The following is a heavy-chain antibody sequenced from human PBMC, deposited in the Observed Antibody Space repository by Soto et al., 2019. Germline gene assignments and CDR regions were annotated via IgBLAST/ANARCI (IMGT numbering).Heavy chain of an antibody. CDR2: IYYNGTT. J-gene: IGHJ4*02. Sequence: SETLSLTCTVSGGSISSPNFYWSWIRQHPGKGLEWIGHIYYNGTTYYNPTLKSRVSISVDTSKNQFSLKLSSVTAEDTAVYYCAKDPTSYDSSAQFDSWGQGTLVTVSS. CDR1: GGSISSPNFY. V-gene: IGHV4-31*03. D-gene: IGHD3-22*01. CDR3: AKDPTSYDSSAQFDS.